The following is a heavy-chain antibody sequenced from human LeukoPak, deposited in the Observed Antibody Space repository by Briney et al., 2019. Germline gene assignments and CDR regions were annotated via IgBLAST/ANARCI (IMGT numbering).Heavy chain of an antibody. V-gene: IGHV4-59*08. D-gene: IGHD5-12*01. J-gene: IGHJ4*02. Sequence: PSETLSLTCTVSGGSISSYYWSWIRQPPGKGLEWIGYIYYSGSTNYNPSLKSRVTISVDTSKNQFSLKLSSVTAADTAVYYCAGRGNSGFYFDYWGQGTLVTVSS. CDR2: IYYSGST. CDR3: AGRGNSGFYFDY. CDR1: GGSISSYY.